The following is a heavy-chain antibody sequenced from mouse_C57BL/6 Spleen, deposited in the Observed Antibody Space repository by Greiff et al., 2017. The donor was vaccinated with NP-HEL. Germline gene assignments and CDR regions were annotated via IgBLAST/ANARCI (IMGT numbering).Heavy chain of an antibody. V-gene: IGHV1-69*01. D-gene: IGHD2-2*01. CDR2: IDPSDSYT. J-gene: IGHJ2*01. Sequence: VQLQQPGAELVMPGASVKLSCKASGYTFTSYWMHWVKQRPGQGLEWIGEIDPSDSYTNYNQKFKGKSTLTVDKSSSTAYMQLSSLTSEDSAVYYCARSPMVTTGDFDYWGQGTTLTVSS. CDR1: GYTFTSYW. CDR3: ARSPMVTTGDFDY.